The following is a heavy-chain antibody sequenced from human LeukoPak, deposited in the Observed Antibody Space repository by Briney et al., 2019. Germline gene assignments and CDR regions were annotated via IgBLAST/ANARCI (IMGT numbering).Heavy chain of an antibody. Sequence: GSLRLSCAASGFTFSSYSMDWARQAPGKGLEWVSYISSSSSTIYYADSVKGRFTISRDNAKNSLYLQMNSLRAEDTAVYYCARGNEWSMITFGGVIVDDAFDIWGQGTMVTVSS. CDR2: ISSSSSTI. D-gene: IGHD3-16*02. CDR3: ARGNEWSMITFGGVIVDDAFDI. V-gene: IGHV3-48*01. J-gene: IGHJ3*02. CDR1: GFTFSSYS.